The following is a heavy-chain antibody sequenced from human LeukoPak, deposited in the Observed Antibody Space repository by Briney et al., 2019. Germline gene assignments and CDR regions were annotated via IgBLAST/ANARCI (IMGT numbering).Heavy chain of an antibody. Sequence: GASVKVSCKASGYTFTSYYMHWVRQAPGQGLEWMGIINPSGGSTSYAQKFQGRVTMTRDTSTSTVYMELSSLRSEDTAVYYCARGDLGYCSGGSCYSSYDYWGQGTLVTVSS. CDR3: ARGDLGYCSGGSCYSSYDY. CDR1: GYTFTSYY. CDR2: INPSGGST. D-gene: IGHD2-15*01. J-gene: IGHJ4*02. V-gene: IGHV1-46*01.